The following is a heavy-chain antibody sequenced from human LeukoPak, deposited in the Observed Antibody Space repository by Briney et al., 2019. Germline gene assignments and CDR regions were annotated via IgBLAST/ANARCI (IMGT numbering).Heavy chain of an antibody. V-gene: IGHV1-18*04. J-gene: IGHJ4*02. D-gene: IGHD1-1*01. CDR1: GYTLTNYY. CDR2: ISAYNGNT. CDR3: ATLDWNDGGDSKDFDY. Sequence: ASVKVSCKASGYTLTNYYIHWVRQAPGQGLEWMGWISAYNGNTNYAQKLQGRVTMTTDTSTSTAYMELRSLRSDDTAVYYCATLDWNDGGDSKDFDYWGQGTLVTVSS.